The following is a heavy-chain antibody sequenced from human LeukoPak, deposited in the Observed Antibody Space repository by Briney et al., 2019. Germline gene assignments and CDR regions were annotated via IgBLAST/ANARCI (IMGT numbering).Heavy chain of an antibody. CDR1: GFTFSSYS. D-gene: IGHD6-25*01. V-gene: IGHV3-21*01. CDR3: AREEYSSGDY. Sequence: GSLRLSCAASGFTFSSYSMNWARQAPGKGLEWVSSISSSSSYIYYADSVKGRLTISRDNAKNSLYLQMNSLRAEDTAVYYCAREEYSSGDYWGQGTLVTVSS. J-gene: IGHJ4*02. CDR2: ISSSSSYI.